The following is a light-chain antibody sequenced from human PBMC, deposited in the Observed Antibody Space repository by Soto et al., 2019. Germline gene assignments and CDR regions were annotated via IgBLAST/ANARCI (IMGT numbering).Light chain of an antibody. Sequence: QSDLTQPASVSGSPGQSITISCTGTSSDVGGYNYVSWYQQHPGKAPKLIIYEVSNRPSGVSNRFSGSKSGNTASLTISGLQAEDEADYYCSSYTTSSTGVFGGGTKLTVL. CDR1: SSDVGGYNY. V-gene: IGLV2-14*01. J-gene: IGLJ3*02. CDR2: EVS. CDR3: SSYTTSSTGV.